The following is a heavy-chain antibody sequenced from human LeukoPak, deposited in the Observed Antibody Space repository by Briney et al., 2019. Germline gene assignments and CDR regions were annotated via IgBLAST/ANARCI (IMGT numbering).Heavy chain of an antibody. CDR2: IYYSGST. CDR3: ASCGDGYYYYYMDV. CDR1: GGSISTYY. J-gene: IGHJ6*03. Sequence: PSETLSLTCTVSGGSISTYYWSWIRQPPGKGLEWIGYIYYSGSTNYNPSLKSRVTISVDTSKNQFSLKLSSLTAADTAVYYCASCGDGYYYYYMDVWGKGTTVTVSS. V-gene: IGHV4-59*01. D-gene: IGHD5-24*01.